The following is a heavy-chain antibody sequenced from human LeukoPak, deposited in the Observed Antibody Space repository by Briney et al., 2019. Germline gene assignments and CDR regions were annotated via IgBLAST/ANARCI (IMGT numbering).Heavy chain of an antibody. J-gene: IGHJ5*01. Sequence: PSETLSLTCAVYGGSFSGYYWSWIRQPPGKGLEWIGEINHSGSTNYNPSLKSRVTISVDTSKNQFSLKLSSVTAADTAVYYCAEEIVGIPAASDKCPKQNNNLFHPLGQGTLGTGSS. CDR1: GGSFSGYY. CDR3: AEEIVGIPAASDKCPKQNNNLFHP. V-gene: IGHV4-34*01. CDR2: INHSGST. D-gene: IGHD2-2*01.